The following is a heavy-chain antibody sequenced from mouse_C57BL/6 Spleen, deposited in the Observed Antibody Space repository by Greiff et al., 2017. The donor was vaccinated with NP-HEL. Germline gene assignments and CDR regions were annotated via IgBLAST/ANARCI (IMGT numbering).Heavy chain of an antibody. CDR3: ARSPYYYGSSSFAY. V-gene: IGHV1-9*01. J-gene: IGHJ3*01. D-gene: IGHD1-1*01. CDR1: GYTFTGYW. Sequence: VKLVESGAELMKPGASVKLSCKATGYTFTGYWIEWVKQRPGHGLEWIGEILPGSGSTNYNEKFKGKATFTADTSSNTAYMQLSSLTTEDSAIYYCARSPYYYGSSSFAYWGQGTLVTVSA. CDR2: ILPGSGST.